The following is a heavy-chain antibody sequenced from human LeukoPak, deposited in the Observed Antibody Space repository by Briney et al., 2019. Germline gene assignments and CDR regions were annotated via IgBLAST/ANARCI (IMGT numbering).Heavy chain of an antibody. D-gene: IGHD1-14*01. CDR2: INPSGGST. CDR3: ATGPGAPDY. CDR1: GYTFTSYY. Sequence: ASVKVSCKASGYTFTSYYMHWVRQAPGQGLEWMGIINPSGGSTSYAQKFQGRVTMTEDTSTDTAYMELSSLRSEDTAVYYCATGPGAPDYWGQGTLVTVSS. V-gene: IGHV1-46*01. J-gene: IGHJ4*02.